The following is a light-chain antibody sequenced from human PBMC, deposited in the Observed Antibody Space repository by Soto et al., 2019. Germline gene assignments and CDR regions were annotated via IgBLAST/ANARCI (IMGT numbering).Light chain of an antibody. CDR3: CSYTTSNTRQIV. V-gene: IGLV2-14*01. Sequence: QSALTQPASVSGSPGQSINISCTGTSSDVGGYNYVSWYQQHPGKAPKFMIYDVSNRPSGVSNRFSGSKSGNTASLTISGLQADDEADYYCCSYTTSNTRQIVFGTGTKLTVL. CDR2: DVS. CDR1: SSDVGGYNY. J-gene: IGLJ1*01.